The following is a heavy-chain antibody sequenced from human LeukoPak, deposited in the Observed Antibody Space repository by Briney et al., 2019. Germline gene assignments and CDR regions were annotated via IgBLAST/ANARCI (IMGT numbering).Heavy chain of an antibody. CDR2: IRYDGSNK. CDR1: GFTFSSYG. CDR3: AQSGTVYYYYMDV. V-gene: IGHV3-30*02. J-gene: IGHJ6*03. D-gene: IGHD5-12*01. Sequence: GGSLRLSCAASGFTFSSYGMHWVRQAPGKGLEWVAFIRYDGSNKYYADSVKGRVTISRDNSKNTLYLQMNSLRAEDTAVYYCAQSGTVYYYYMDVWGKGTTVTISS.